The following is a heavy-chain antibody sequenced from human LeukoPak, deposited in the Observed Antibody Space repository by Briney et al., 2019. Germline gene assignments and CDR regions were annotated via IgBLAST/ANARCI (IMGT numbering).Heavy chain of an antibody. Sequence: HPGGSLRLSCAASGFTFSSYSMSWVRQAPGKGLEWVSAISGSGGSTYYADSVKGRFTISRDNSKNTLYLQMNSLRAEDTAVYYCAKGLSGWSPFDPWGQGTLDTVSS. D-gene: IGHD6-19*01. CDR2: ISGSGGST. V-gene: IGHV3-23*01. J-gene: IGHJ5*02. CDR3: AKGLSGWSPFDP. CDR1: GFTFSSYS.